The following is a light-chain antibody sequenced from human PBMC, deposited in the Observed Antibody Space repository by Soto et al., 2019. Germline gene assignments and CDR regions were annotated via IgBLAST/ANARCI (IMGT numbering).Light chain of an antibody. CDR2: GNN. CDR1: SSNFGAGYD. J-gene: IGLJ3*02. V-gene: IGLV1-40*01. CDR3: QSYDSSLSGSV. Sequence: QSVLTQPPSVSGAPGQRGTISCTGTSSNFGAGYDVHWYQQLPGTAPKLLIYGNNNRPSGVPDRFSGSKSGTSASLAITGLQAEDDADYYCQSYDSSLSGSVFGGGTKLTVL.